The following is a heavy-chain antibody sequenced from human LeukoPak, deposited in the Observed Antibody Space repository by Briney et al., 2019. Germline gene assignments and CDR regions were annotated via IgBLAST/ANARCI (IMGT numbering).Heavy chain of an antibody. V-gene: IGHV4-4*07. Sequence: PSETLSLTCAVYGGSFSGYYWSWIRQPAGKGLEWIGRIYTSGSTNYNPSLKSRVTMSVDTSKNQFSLKLSSVTAADTAVYYCARDGDYYDSRGVLDCWGQGTLVTVSS. J-gene: IGHJ4*02. CDR1: GGSFSGYY. CDR2: IYTSGST. CDR3: ARDGDYYDSRGVLDC. D-gene: IGHD3-22*01.